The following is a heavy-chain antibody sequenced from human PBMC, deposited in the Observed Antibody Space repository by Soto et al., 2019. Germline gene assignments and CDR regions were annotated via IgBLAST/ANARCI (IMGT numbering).Heavy chain of an antibody. CDR3: AKGISGVNWFADY. CDR2: IDGAGRGT. Sequence: EVQLLESGGGLVQPGGSLRLSCAASGFTFNSYVMTWVRQTPGQGLEWVSAIDGAGRGTYYAGSVKGRFTISRDNSENTLFLQMNNLRAEDTAVYYCAKGISGVNWFADYWGQGTLVTVSS. J-gene: IGHJ4*02. V-gene: IGHV3-23*01. CDR1: GFTFNSYV. D-gene: IGHD3-9*01.